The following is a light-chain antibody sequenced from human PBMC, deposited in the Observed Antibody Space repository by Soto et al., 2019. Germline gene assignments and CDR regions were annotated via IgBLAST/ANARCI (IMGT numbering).Light chain of an antibody. CDR2: DAS. CDR1: QSVSSSY. CDR3: QQYGSSLYT. Sequence: EIVLTQSPGTLSLSPGERATLSCRASQSVSSSYLAWYQQKPGQAPRLLIYDASSRATGIPDRFSGSGSGTDFTRTISRLEPEDFAVYYCQQYGSSLYTFGQGTKLEIK. V-gene: IGKV3-20*01. J-gene: IGKJ2*01.